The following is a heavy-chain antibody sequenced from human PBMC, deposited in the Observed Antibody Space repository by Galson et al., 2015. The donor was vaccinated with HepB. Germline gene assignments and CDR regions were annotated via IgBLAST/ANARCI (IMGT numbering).Heavy chain of an antibody. CDR2: IDPGDSYT. Sequence: QSGAEVKKPGESLTISCQGSGYSFSSYLIIWVRQMPGKGLEWMGRIDPGDSYTSYSPSFQGRVTISADTSISTAYLQWSSLRASDTAIYYCARPVLDSRSYADAFDIWGQGTMVAVSS. CDR3: ARPVLDSRSYADAFDI. D-gene: IGHD3-22*01. CDR1: GYSFSSYL. V-gene: IGHV5-10-1*01. J-gene: IGHJ3*02.